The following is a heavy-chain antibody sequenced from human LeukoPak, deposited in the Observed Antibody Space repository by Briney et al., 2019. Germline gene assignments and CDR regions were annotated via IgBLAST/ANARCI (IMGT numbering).Heavy chain of an antibody. CDR2: IIPIFGIA. CDR3: ARVRDPYYDSSGYLVY. CDR1: GGTFSSYA. D-gene: IGHD3-22*01. J-gene: IGHJ4*02. Sequence: SVKVSCKASGGTFSSYAISWVRQAPGQGLEWMGRIIPIFGIANYAQKFQGRVTITADKSTSTAYMELSSLRSEDTAVYYCARVRDPYYDSSGYLVYWGQGTLVTVSS. V-gene: IGHV1-69*04.